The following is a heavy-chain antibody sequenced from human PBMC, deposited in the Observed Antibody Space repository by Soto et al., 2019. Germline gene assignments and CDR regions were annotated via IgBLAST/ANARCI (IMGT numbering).Heavy chain of an antibody. D-gene: IGHD6-13*01. CDR3: ARSLGSSSWYDY. V-gene: IGHV1-18*01. Sequence: QVQLVQSGAEVKKPGASVKVSCKASGYTFSSYGIIWVRQAPGQGLQRVGWISAYNGNTNYAQKLQGRVTMTRDTSTTTAYMELRSLRSDATAVYYCARSLGSSSWYDYWGQGTLVTVSS. CDR2: ISAYNGNT. J-gene: IGHJ4*02. CDR1: GYTFSSYG.